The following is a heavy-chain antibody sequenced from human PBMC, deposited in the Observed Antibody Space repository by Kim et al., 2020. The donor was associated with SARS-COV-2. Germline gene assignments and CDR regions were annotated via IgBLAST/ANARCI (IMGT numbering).Heavy chain of an antibody. Sequence: GGSLRLSCAASGFTFSSYSMNWVRQAPGKGLEWVSSISSSSSYIYYADSVKGRFTISRDNAKNSLYLQMNSLRAEDTAVYYCARGGLKSCYYDSCWFDPWGQGTLVTVSS. CDR1: GFTFSSYS. J-gene: IGHJ5*02. CDR2: ISSSSSYI. CDR3: ARGGLKSCYYDSCWFDP. V-gene: IGHV3-21*01. D-gene: IGHD3-22*01.